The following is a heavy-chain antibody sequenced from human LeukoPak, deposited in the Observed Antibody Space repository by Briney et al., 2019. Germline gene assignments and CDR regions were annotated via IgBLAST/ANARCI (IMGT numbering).Heavy chain of an antibody. CDR2: MKYGGNT. J-gene: IGHJ5*02. CDR3: ARGHIAAAVMRWFDP. V-gene: IGHV4-39*07. Sequence: PSETLSLTCTVSGGSVSSNSHYWAWIRQPPGKGLEWIGSMKYGGNTYYNPSLKSRVTISVDTSRNQFSLKLSSVTAADTAVYYCARGHIAAAVMRWFDPWGQGTLVTVSS. CDR1: GGSVSSNSHY. D-gene: IGHD6-13*01.